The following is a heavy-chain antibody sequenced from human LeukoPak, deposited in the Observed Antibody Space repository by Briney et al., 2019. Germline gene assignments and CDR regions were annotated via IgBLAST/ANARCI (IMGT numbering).Heavy chain of an antibody. D-gene: IGHD6-13*01. V-gene: IGHV3-23*05. J-gene: IGHJ4*02. Sequence: GGSLRLSCAASGFTFSNYAMSWVRQAPWKGLEWVSVIYSSGSTYYADSVKGRFTISRDNSKNTLHLQMNTLRAEDTAVYYCASRIATAGSVDYWGQGTLVTVSS. CDR2: IYSSGST. CDR1: GFTFSNYA. CDR3: ASRIATAGSVDY.